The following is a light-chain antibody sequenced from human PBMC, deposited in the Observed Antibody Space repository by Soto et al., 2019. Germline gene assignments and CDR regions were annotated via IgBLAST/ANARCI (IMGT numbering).Light chain of an antibody. CDR3: QQANSFPYI. J-gene: IGKJ2*01. V-gene: IGKV1-12*02. CDR2: TAS. Sequence: DIQMTQSPSSVSAYVGDRVTITCRASQSISSWLAWYQQKPGEAPKLLIYTASSLQSGVPSRFSGGGSGTDFTLTISSLQPEDFATYYCQQANSFPYIFGQGTKLEIK. CDR1: QSISSW.